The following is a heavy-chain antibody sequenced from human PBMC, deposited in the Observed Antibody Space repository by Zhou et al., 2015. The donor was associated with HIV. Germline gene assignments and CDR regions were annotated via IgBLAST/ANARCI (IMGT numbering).Heavy chain of an antibody. CDR2: IIPIFGTA. CDR3: ARAVVPAALYYFDY. V-gene: IGHV1-69*01. CDR1: SYA. D-gene: IGHD2-2*01. J-gene: IGHJ4*02. Sequence: SYAISWVRQAPGQGLEWMGGIIPIFGTANYAQKFQGRVTITADESTSTAYMELSSLRSEDTAVYYCARAVVPAALYYFDYWGQGTLVTVSS.